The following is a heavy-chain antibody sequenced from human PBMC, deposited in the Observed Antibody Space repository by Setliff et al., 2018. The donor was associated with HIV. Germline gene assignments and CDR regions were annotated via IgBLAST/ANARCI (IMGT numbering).Heavy chain of an antibody. CDR3: ARDLAWPWYFDY. J-gene: IGHJ4*02. Sequence: SETRSLTCAVSGYSLSSGFYWGWIRQPPGKGLEWIGSIYHGGSTYYNPSLRSRVTISVDKSKNQFSLKLSSVTAADTAVYYCARDLAWPWYFDYWGQGTLVTVSS. CDR2: IYHGGST. CDR1: GYSLSSGFY. V-gene: IGHV4-38-2*02.